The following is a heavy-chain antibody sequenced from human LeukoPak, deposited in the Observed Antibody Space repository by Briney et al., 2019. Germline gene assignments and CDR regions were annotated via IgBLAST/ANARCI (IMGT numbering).Heavy chain of an antibody. Sequence: GGSLRLSCAASGFTFSSFAMSWVRQAPGKGLEWVSTITDSGDTTYSADSVKGRFTISRDNSKNTLYLHMNSLKAEDTAVYYCAKDGALSTSWYFYCDYWGQGTLVTVSS. D-gene: IGHD2-2*01. CDR3: AKDGALSTSWYFYCDY. CDR2: ITDSGDTT. V-gene: IGHV3-23*01. CDR1: GFTFSSFA. J-gene: IGHJ4*02.